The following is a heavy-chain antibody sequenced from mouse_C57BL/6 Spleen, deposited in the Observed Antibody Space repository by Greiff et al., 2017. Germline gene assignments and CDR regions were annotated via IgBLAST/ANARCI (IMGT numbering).Heavy chain of an antibody. CDR3: TRGLRYFDY. CDR2: IDPETGGT. V-gene: IGHV1-15*01. CDR1: GYTFTDYE. Sequence: VQLQQSGAELVRPGASVTLSCKASGYTFTDYEMNWVKQTPVHGLEWIGAIDPETGGTAYNQKFKGKAILTADKSSSTAYMELRSLTSEDSAVYYCTRGLRYFDYWGQGTTLTVSS. D-gene: IGHD1-1*01. J-gene: IGHJ2*01.